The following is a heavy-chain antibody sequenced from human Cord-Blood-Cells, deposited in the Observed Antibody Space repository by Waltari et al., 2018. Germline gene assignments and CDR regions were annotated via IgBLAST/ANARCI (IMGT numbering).Heavy chain of an antibody. CDR3: ARDRNDSSGYYYDAFDI. CDR2: IIPIFGTA. CDR1: GGTFSSYA. J-gene: IGHJ3*02. Sequence: QVQLVQSGAEVKKPGSSVKVSCKASGGTFSSYAISWVRQDPGQGLEWMGGIIPIFGTANYAQKFQGRVTITADESTSTAYMELSSLRSEDTAVYYCARDRNDSSGYYYDAFDIWGQGTMVTVSS. V-gene: IGHV1-69*01. D-gene: IGHD3-22*01.